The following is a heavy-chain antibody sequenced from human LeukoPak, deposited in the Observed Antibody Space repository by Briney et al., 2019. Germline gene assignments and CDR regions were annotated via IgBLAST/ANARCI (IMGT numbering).Heavy chain of an antibody. Sequence: PSETLSLTCTVSGGSISSYDWSWVGQPPGKGLEGMGDMYYSGSTNDNPSLRSRVTISVYTSKKQFSLTLSSVTASNTAVYYCALHHSGYDYHRNRHNWLAPWGQGPLVSVFS. CDR3: ALHHSGYDYHRNRHNWLAP. CDR1: GGSISSYD. D-gene: IGHD5-12*01. CDR2: MYYSGST. J-gene: IGHJ5*02. V-gene: IGHV4-59*08.